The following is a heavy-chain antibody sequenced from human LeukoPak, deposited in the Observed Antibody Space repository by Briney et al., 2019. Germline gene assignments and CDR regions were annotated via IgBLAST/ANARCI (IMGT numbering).Heavy chain of an antibody. CDR1: GYKFTNYW. J-gene: IGHJ4*02. CDR3: ARALRTGQGDYVPVL. CDR2: IYPGDSET. V-gene: IGHV5-51*01. Sequence: GASLQISCKASGYKFTNYWIGWVRQMPGKGLEWMTIIYPGDSETRYSPSFQGQATISADKSIGTTYLQWSSLKASDTAIYYCARALRTGQGDYVPVLWGQGTLVTVSS. D-gene: IGHD3-16*01.